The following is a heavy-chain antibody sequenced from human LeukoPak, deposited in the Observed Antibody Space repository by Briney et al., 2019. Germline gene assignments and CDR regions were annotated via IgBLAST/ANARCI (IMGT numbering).Heavy chain of an antibody. V-gene: IGHV1-8*03. CDR1: GYTFTSYD. Sequence: ASVKVSCKASGYTFTSYDFNWVRQATGQGLEWMGWMNPNSGNTGYAQKFQGRVTITRNTSISTAYMELSSLRSEDTAVYYCARDGEGQNWFDPWGQGTLVTVSS. CDR3: ARDGEGQNWFDP. D-gene: IGHD5-24*01. CDR2: MNPNSGNT. J-gene: IGHJ5*02.